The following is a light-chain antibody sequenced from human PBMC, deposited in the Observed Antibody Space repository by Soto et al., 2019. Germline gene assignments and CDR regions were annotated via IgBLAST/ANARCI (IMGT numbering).Light chain of an antibody. CDR2: EVN. J-gene: IGLJ1*01. Sequence: QSVLTQPPSASASPGQSVTISCTGVSSDVGGYDYVLWYQEYPGKAPKLIIFEVNKRPSGVRDRFSGSKSGNTTSLTVTGRQSGAEAVYYRATYACNCRYVFGTGTTETVL. V-gene: IGLV2-8*01. CDR3: ATYACNCRYV. CDR1: SSDVGGYDY.